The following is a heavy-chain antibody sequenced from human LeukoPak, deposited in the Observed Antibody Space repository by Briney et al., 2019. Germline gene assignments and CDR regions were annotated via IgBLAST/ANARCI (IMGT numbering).Heavy chain of an antibody. J-gene: IGHJ4*02. CDR3: ARMGAIAGASANPDY. D-gene: IGHD4/OR15-4a*01. CDR2: IYYSGTT. Sequence: SETLSLTCTVSGGSISGYYWSWIRQPPGKGLEWIGYIYYSGTTDYSPSLRSRVTMSLDTSKNQFSLKLSSVTTADTAVYYCARMGAIAGASANPDYWGQGTLVSVSS. CDR1: GGSISGYY. V-gene: IGHV4-59*01.